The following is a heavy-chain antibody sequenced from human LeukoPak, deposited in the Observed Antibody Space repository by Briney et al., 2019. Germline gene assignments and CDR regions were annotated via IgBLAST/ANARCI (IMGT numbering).Heavy chain of an antibody. CDR2: ISGSGGST. D-gene: IGHD3-9*01. J-gene: IGHJ3*02. V-gene: IGHV3-23*01. Sequence: QPGGSLRLSCAASGFTFSSYGMSWVRQAPGKGLEWVSAISGSGGSTYYADSVKGRFTISRDNSKNTLYLQMNSLRAEDTAVYYCAKSLRYFDWLLDHDAFDIWGQGTMVTVSS. CDR1: GFTFSSYG. CDR3: AKSLRYFDWLLDHDAFDI.